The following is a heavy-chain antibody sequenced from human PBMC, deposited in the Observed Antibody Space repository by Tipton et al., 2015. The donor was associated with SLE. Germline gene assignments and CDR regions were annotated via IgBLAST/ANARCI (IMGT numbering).Heavy chain of an antibody. CDR3: ARGAGGSPDAFDI. V-gene: IGHV4-34*01. Sequence: TLSLTCTVSGGSISSYYWSWIRQPPGKGLEWIGEINHSGSTNYNPSLKSRVTISVDTSKNQFSLKLSSVTAADTAVYYCARGAGGSPDAFDIWGQGTMVTVSS. CDR1: GGSISSYY. CDR2: INHSGST. J-gene: IGHJ3*02. D-gene: IGHD6-19*01.